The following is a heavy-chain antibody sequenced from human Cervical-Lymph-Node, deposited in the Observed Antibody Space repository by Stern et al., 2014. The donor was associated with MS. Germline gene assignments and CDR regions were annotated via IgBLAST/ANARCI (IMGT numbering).Heavy chain of an antibody. D-gene: IGHD2-15*01. V-gene: IGHV1-46*01. CDR3: ARGYSYGRPRFEF. J-gene: IGHJ4*02. CDR1: GYTFSNYY. Sequence: QVQLVQSGAEVKKPGASVQVSCKASGYTFSNYYMHWVRQAPGQGPEWMAMINPGGGGAKYAPKFQGRLTVTRDTSTSTVHLQLSSLRSEDTAIYYCARGYSYGRPRFEFWGQGSLVTVSS. CDR2: INPGGGGA.